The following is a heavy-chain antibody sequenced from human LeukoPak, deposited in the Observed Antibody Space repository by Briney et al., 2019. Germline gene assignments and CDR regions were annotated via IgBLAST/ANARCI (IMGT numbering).Heavy chain of an antibody. Sequence: PGGSLGLSCAASGFTFNNYVMSWVRQAPGKGLEWVSVISGSGTGTYYADSVKGRFTISRDNSKNTLYLQMNSLRAEDTAVYYCAKSGSQFFGVLNGVFDMWGQGTMVTVSS. CDR1: GFTFNNYV. CDR2: ISGSGTGT. V-gene: IGHV3-23*01. D-gene: IGHD3-3*01. J-gene: IGHJ3*02. CDR3: AKSGSQFFGVLNGVFDM.